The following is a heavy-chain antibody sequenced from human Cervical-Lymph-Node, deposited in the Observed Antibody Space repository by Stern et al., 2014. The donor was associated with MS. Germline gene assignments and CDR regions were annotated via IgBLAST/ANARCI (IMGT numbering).Heavy chain of an antibody. CDR3: ARPSQIAAAGTAAFQH. Sequence: VQLLESGAEVKKPGASVKVSCKAPGYAFTSYYMHWVRQAPGQGLEWMGIINPSGGSTSYAQKFQGRVTMTRDTSTSTVYMELSSLRSEDTAVYYCARPSQIAAAGTAAFQHWGQGTLVTVSS. J-gene: IGHJ1*01. CDR1: GYAFTSYY. D-gene: IGHD6-13*01. CDR2: INPSGGST. V-gene: IGHV1-46*01.